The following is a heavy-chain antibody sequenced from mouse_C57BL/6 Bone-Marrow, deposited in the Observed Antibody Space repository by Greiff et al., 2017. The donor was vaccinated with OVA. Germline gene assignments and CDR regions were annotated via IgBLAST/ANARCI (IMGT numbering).Heavy chain of an antibody. D-gene: IGHD1-2*01. CDR3: ARSKGRTTARGDYFDY. V-gene: IGHV1-69*01. J-gene: IGHJ2*01. Sequence: VQLQQSGAELVMPGASVKLSCKASGYTFTSYWMHWVKQRPGQGLEWIGEIDPSDSYTNYNQKFKGKSTLTVDKSSSTAYMQLSSLTSEDSAVYYCARSKGRTTARGDYFDYWGQGTTLTVSS. CDR2: IDPSDSYT. CDR1: GYTFTSYW.